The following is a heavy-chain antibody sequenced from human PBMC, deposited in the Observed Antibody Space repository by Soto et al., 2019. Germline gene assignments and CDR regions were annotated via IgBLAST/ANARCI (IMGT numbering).Heavy chain of an antibody. Sequence: QVQLVEYGGGVVQPGRSLRLSCAASGFTFSSYGMHWVRQAPGKGLEWVAVISDDGSNKYYADSVKGRFTISRDNSKNTLYLQMNSLRAEDTAVYYCAKERYGQLWLEDYGMDVWGQGTTVTVSS. J-gene: IGHJ6*02. D-gene: IGHD5-18*01. CDR1: GFTFSSYG. V-gene: IGHV3-30*18. CDR3: AKERYGQLWLEDYGMDV. CDR2: ISDDGSNK.